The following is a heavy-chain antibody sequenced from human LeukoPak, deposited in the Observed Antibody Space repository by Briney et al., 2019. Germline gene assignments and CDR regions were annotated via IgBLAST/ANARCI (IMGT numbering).Heavy chain of an antibody. J-gene: IGHJ4*02. CDR1: GFTFDDYA. CDR2: ISWNSGSI. Sequence: SLRLSCAASGFTFDDYAMHWVRQAPGKGLEWVSGISWNSGSIAYANSVKGRFTISRDNAKNSLYPQINSLRPEDRALYYFAKDVSLGYCSGGSCSAHFDYWGRGTLVTVSS. D-gene: IGHD2-15*01. V-gene: IGHV3-9*01. CDR3: AKDVSLGYCSGGSCSAHFDY.